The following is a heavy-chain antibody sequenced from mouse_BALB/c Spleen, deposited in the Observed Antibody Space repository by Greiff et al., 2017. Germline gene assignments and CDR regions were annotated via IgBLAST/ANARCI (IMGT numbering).Heavy chain of an antibody. D-gene: IGHD2-4*01. CDR3: TSTMITTGYYFDY. CDR2: IYPSDSYT. CDR1: GYTFTSYW. J-gene: IGHJ2*01. V-gene: IGHV1-69*02. Sequence: VQLQQPGAELVRPGASVKLSCKASGYTFTSYWINWVKQRPGQGLEWIGNIYPSDSYTNYNQKFKDKATLTVDKSSSTAYMQLSSPTSEDSAVYYCTSTMITTGYYFDYWGQGTTLTVSS.